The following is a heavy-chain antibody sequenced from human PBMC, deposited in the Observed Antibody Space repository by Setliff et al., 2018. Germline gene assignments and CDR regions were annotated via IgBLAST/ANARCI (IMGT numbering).Heavy chain of an antibody. Sequence: SETLSLTCTVSSASISSGDNYWSWIRQPPGKGLEWLGYIYYSGSAYYNPSLKSRLTISVDTSKNQFALNLKSVTAADTAVYYCARDRTAYSYGLDVWGQGTTVTVSS. D-gene: IGHD5-18*01. CDR3: ARDRTAYSYGLDV. V-gene: IGHV4-30-4*02. CDR2: IYYSGSA. CDR1: SASISSGDNY. J-gene: IGHJ6*02.